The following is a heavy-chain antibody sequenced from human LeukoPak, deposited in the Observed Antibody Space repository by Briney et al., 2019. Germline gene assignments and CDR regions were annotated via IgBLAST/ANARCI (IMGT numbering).Heavy chain of an antibody. CDR1: GDSSYNSIYY. Sequence: SETLSLTCTVSGDSSYNSIYYWGWIRQPPGKGLEWIGSIDYSGSSYYNPSLRSRATISIDTSNHQFSLKLSSVTAADTAVYYCARDLHYYDSSGYSAFDIWGQGTMVTVSS. J-gene: IGHJ3*02. CDR2: IDYSGSS. CDR3: ARDLHYYDSSGYSAFDI. V-gene: IGHV4-39*07. D-gene: IGHD3-22*01.